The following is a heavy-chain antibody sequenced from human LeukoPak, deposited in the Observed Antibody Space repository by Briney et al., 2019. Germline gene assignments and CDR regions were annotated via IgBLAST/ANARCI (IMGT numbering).Heavy chain of an antibody. D-gene: IGHD6-19*01. J-gene: IGHJ4*02. CDR3: AKGPLIEVAGTTWDY. V-gene: IGHV3-23*01. CDR2: ISGSGCST. CDR1: GFTFSSYA. Sequence: PGGSLRLSCAASGFTFSSYALSWVRQAPGKGLEWVSAISGSGCSTYYADSVKGRFTISRDNSENTLYLQMNSLRVEDTAVYYCAKGPLIEVAGTTWDYWGQGTLVTVSS.